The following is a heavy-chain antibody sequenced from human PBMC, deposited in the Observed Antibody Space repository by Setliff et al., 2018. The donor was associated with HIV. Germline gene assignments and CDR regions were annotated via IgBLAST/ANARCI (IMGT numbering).Heavy chain of an antibody. CDR3: ARDPVEHLGGDYVPSFDY. V-gene: IGHV4-4*08. CDR1: GGSISSYY. CDR2: IYTSGST. D-gene: IGHD4-17*01. Sequence: PSETLSLTCTVSGGSISSYYWSWIRQPPGKGLEWIGYIYTSGSTNYNPSLKSRVTISVDTSKNQFSLKLSSVTAADTAVYYCARDPVEHLGGDYVPSFDYWGQGTLVTVS. J-gene: IGHJ4*02.